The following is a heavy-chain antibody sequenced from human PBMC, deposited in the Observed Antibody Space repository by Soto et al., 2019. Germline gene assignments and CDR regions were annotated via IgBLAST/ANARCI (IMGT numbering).Heavy chain of an antibody. Sequence: GGSLRLSCAASGFTFSSNGMSWVRQAPGKGLEWVSAMSGTGRSTYYADSVKGRFTISRDNSKNTLYLQMNSLRAEDTAIYYCTKDRHPDGIWSFDCWGQGTRVTVSS. J-gene: IGHJ4*02. CDR1: GFTFSSNG. V-gene: IGHV3-23*01. CDR3: TKDRHPDGIWSFDC. D-gene: IGHD3-3*01. CDR2: MSGTGRST.